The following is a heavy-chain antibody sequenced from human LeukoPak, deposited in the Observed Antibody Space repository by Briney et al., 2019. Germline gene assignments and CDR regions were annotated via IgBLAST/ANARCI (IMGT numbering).Heavy chain of an antibody. CDR3: ARENTRAFDY. Sequence: GGSLRLSCAASGFTFSSYGMHWVRQAPGKGLEWVAVISYDGSNKYYADSVKGRFTISRDNSKNTLYLQMNSLRAEDTAVYYCARENTRAFDYWGQGTLVTVSS. D-gene: IGHD2-2*01. J-gene: IGHJ4*02. V-gene: IGHV3-30*03. CDR1: GFTFSSYG. CDR2: ISYDGSNK.